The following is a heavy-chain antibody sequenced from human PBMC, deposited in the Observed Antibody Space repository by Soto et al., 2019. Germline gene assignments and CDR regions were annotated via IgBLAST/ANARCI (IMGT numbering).Heavy chain of an antibody. CDR2: INPNSGGT. CDR3: ASGGSSRTPPSGAFDI. Sequence: ASVNVSCKSSGYTFTGYYIHWGRQAPGQGLECMGWINPNSGGTNYAQKFQGRVTMTRDTSISTAYMELSRLRSDDTAVYYCASGGSSRTPPSGAFDIWGQGTMVTVS. J-gene: IGHJ3*02. CDR1: GYTFTGYY. V-gene: IGHV1-2*02. D-gene: IGHD1-26*01.